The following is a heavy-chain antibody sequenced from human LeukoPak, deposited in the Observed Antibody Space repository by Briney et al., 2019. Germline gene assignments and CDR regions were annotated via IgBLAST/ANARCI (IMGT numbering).Heavy chain of an antibody. CDR3: ARWQYTISSGWFDP. V-gene: IGHV4-59*08. Sequence: SETLSLTCTLSGGSISSRYWSWIRQPPGKGLEWIGSIYCSGGTNYNPSLQGRVSISVDTSKIQFSLKLSSVTAADTAVYYCARWQYTISSGWFDPWGQGTLVTVSS. D-gene: IGHD6-6*01. CDR1: GGSISSRY. J-gene: IGHJ5*02. CDR2: IYCSGGT.